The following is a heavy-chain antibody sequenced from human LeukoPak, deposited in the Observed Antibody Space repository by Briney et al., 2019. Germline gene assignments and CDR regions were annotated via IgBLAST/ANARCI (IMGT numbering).Heavy chain of an antibody. CDR1: VFTFSSYS. V-gene: IGHV3-30*04. CDR3: ARGYYFDH. Sequence: GGSLRLSCEASVFTFSSYSIHWVRQAPGKGLEWVAVISSDGRTKYYADSVRGRFTISRDNSKNTLYLQMNSLRVEDTAVYYCARGYYFDHWGQGTLVTVSS. CDR2: ISSDGRTK. J-gene: IGHJ4*02.